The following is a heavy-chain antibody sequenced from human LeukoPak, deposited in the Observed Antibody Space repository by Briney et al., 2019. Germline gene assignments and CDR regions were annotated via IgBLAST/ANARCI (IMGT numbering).Heavy chain of an antibody. CDR2: IIPIFGTA. Sequence: AASVKVSCKASGGTFSNYAISWVRQAPGQGLEWMGGIIPIFGTAIYAQNFQDRVTITADESPSTAYMELSGLRSEDTAVYYCARENCNSTSCYTRYYCGIDVWGQGTTVTVSS. D-gene: IGHD2-2*02. CDR1: GGTFSNYA. V-gene: IGHV1-69*13. J-gene: IGHJ6*02. CDR3: ARENCNSTSCYTRYYCGIDV.